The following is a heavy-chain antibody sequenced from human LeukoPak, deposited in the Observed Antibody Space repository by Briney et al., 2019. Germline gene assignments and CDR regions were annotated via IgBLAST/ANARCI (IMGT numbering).Heavy chain of an antibody. Sequence: ASVKVSCRASGYTFTGYYMHWVQQAPGQGHEWMGWINPNSGGTNYAQKFQGRVTMTRETSISTAYMELSRLRSDDTAVYYCARNNSSCWSWWGQGTLVTVSS. D-gene: IGHD6-19*01. V-gene: IGHV1-2*02. CDR2: INPNSGGT. CDR1: GYTFTGYY. J-gene: IGHJ4*02. CDR3: ARNNSSCWSW.